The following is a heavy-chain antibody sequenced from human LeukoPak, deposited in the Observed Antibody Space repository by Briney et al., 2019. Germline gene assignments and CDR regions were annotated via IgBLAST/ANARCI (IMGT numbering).Heavy chain of an antibody. CDR2: INPSGGST. J-gene: IGHJ5*02. CDR1: GYTFTTYA. D-gene: IGHD1-26*01. V-gene: IGHV1-46*01. Sequence: ASVKVSCKASGYTFTTYAMHWVRQAPGQGLEWMGIINPSGGSTSYAQKFQGRVTMTRDTSTSTVYMELSSLRSEDTAVYYCARETVGATEGRWFDPWGQGTLVTVSS. CDR3: ARETVGATEGRWFDP.